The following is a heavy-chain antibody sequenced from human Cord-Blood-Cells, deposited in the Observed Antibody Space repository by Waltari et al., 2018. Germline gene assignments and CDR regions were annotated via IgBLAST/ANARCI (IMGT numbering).Heavy chain of an antibody. J-gene: IGHJ4*02. CDR2: IYHSGST. V-gene: IGHV4-38-2*01. CDR3: ASGYSSSDY. CDR1: GYSFSSGYY. D-gene: IGHD6-13*01. Sequence: QVQLQESGPGLVKPSETLSLTCAVSGYSFSSGYYWGWIRQPPGKGLEWIGSIYHSGSTYYNPSLKSRVTISVDTSKNQFSLKLSSVTAADTAVYYCASGYSSSDYWGQGTLVTVSS.